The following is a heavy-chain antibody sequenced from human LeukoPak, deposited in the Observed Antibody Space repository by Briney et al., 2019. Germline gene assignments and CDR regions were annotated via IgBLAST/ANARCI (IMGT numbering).Heavy chain of an antibody. CDR3: ARQWNSDALDI. CDR2: IYYSGST. D-gene: IGHD1-1*01. J-gene: IGHJ3*02. CDR1: GGSISSYY. V-gene: IGHV4-59*08. Sequence: PSETLSLTCTVSGGSISSYYWSWIRQPPGKGLEWIGYIYYSGSTNYNPSLKSRVTISVDTSKNQFSLKLSSVTAADTAVYYCARQWNSDALDIWGQGTMVTVPS.